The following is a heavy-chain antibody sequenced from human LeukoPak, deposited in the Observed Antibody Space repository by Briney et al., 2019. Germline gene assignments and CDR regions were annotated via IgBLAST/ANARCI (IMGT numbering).Heavy chain of an antibody. J-gene: IGHJ4*02. Sequence: PGGSLRLSCAASGFTVSSNYMSWVRQAPGKGLEWVSVIYSGGSTYYADSVKGRFTISRDNSKNTLYLQMNSLRAEDTAVYYCARVVAAAATALFDYWGQGTLVTVSS. D-gene: IGHD6-13*01. CDR3: ARVVAAAATALFDY. CDR2: IYSGGST. CDR1: GFTVSSNY. V-gene: IGHV3-53*01.